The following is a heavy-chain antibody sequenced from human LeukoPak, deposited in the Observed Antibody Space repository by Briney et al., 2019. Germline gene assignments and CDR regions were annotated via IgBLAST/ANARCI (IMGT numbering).Heavy chain of an antibody. CDR3: ARGSAGGYSLSYTPDY. Sequence: PSETLSLTCTVSGGSISNYYWSWIRQPPGKGLEWIGEINHSGSTNYNPSLKSRVTISVDTSKNQFSLKLSSVTAADTAVYYCARGSAGGYSLSYTPDYWGQGTLVTVSS. D-gene: IGHD5-18*01. V-gene: IGHV4-34*01. CDR2: INHSGST. CDR1: GGSISNYY. J-gene: IGHJ4*02.